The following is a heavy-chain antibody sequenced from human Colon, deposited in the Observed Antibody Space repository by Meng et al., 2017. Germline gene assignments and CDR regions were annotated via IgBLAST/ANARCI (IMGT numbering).Heavy chain of an antibody. CDR1: VDSVSSNAAA. V-gene: IGHV6-1*01. D-gene: IGHD5-18*01. CDR3: ARDHGYSYGLPLDY. J-gene: IGHJ4*02. CDR2: TYYRSKWYN. Sequence: QVQLKQSGTGLVKPSQTLKLTSVISVDSVSSNAAAWNWIRQSPSRGLEWLGRTYYRSKWYNEYAVSVTSRMTFNAVTSKNQVSLQVNSVTPEDTAVYYCARDHGYSYGLPLDYWGQGILVTVSS.